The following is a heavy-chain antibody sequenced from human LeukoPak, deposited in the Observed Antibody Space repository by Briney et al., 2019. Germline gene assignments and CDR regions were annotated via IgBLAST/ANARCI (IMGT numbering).Heavy chain of an antibody. V-gene: IGHV1-8*01. Sequence: ASVKVSCKASGYTLTSYDINRVRQATGQGLEWMGWMNPNSGNTGYAQKFQGRVTMTRNTSISTAYMELSSLRSEDTAVYYCAIHPPYSGSYYDYWGQGTRVTVSS. CDR2: MNPNSGNT. CDR3: AIHPPYSGSYYDY. D-gene: IGHD1-26*01. CDR1: GYTLTSYD. J-gene: IGHJ4*02.